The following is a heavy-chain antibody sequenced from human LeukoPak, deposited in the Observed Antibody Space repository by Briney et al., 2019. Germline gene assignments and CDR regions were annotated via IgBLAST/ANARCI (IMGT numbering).Heavy chain of an antibody. D-gene: IGHD5-18*01. CDR2: INTSEGT. CDR3: ARVGYSYSINDWSRTGLGAYPTKYYYYMDV. V-gene: IGHV4-34*01. Sequence: SETLSLTCAVYGGSFSDYSWSWIRQPPGKGLEWIGEINTSEGTNHNPSLMSRVSMSVDTSKKQISLSVSSVTDADTTVYYCARVGYSYSINDWSRTGLGAYPTKYYYYMDVWGKGTTVTVSS. CDR1: GGSFSDYS. J-gene: IGHJ6*03.